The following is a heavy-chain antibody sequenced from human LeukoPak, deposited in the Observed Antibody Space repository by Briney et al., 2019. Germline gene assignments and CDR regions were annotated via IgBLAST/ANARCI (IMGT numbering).Heavy chain of an antibody. D-gene: IGHD1-26*01. Sequence: GGSLRLSCAASEFSVGSNYMTWVRQAPGKGLEWVSLIYSGGSTYYADSVKGRFTISRDNSKNTLYLQMNSLRPEDTAVYYCAKSVGFYYYYYMDVWGKGITVTISS. J-gene: IGHJ6*03. CDR1: EFSVGSNY. V-gene: IGHV3-66*01. CDR2: IYSGGST. CDR3: AKSVGFYYYYYMDV.